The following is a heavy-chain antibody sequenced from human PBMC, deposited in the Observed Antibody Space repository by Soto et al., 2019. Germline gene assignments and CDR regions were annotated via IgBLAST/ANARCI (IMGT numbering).Heavy chain of an antibody. D-gene: IGHD5-12*01. CDR1: GFTFSSYA. CDR2: ISGSGGST. CDR3: ATGQGGGYAGLFDY. Sequence: GGSLRLSCAASGFTFSSYAMSWVRQAPGKGLEWVSAISGSGGSTYYADSVKGRFTISRDNSKNTLYLQMNSLRSEDTAVYYCATGQGGGYAGLFDYWGQGTLVTVS. V-gene: IGHV3-23*01. J-gene: IGHJ4*02.